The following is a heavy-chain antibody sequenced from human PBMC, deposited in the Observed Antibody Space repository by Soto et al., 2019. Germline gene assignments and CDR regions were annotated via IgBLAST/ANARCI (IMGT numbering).Heavy chain of an antibody. D-gene: IGHD3-3*01. CDR1: GFTFSAYS. Sequence: SLRLSCAVSGFTFSAYSMNWVRQAPGKGLEWISYITNSGGTTQYAHSVKGRFTISRDNVKNSLHLRLNSLRDEDTAVYYCVRDISWSFDSWGQGTLVTVSS. CDR3: VRDISWSFDS. J-gene: IGHJ4*02. CDR2: ITNSGGTT. V-gene: IGHV3-48*02.